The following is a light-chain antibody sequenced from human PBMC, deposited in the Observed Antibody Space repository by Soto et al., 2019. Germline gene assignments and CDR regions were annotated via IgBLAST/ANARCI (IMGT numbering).Light chain of an antibody. CDR3: QQSYSTLYT. V-gene: IGKV1-39*01. CDR2: AAS. J-gene: IGKJ2*01. Sequence: DIQMTQSPSSLSASVGDRVTITCRASQSISSYLNWYQQKPGEAPKLLIFAASTLHSGVPSRVSGSGSGTGFTLTISSLQPEDFATYYCQQSYSTLYTFGQGTKLEIK. CDR1: QSISSY.